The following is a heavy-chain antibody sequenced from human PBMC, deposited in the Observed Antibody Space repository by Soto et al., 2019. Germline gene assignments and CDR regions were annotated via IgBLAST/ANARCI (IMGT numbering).Heavy chain of an antibody. Sequence: QVQLVQSGAEVRKPGASVKVSCKASGYPYTNSYMHWVRQAPGQGLEWMGWIHPNTGGTNYAQKFQGRVTMTRDTSVSTVYREPNRLTSADTAIYLCARDFRTRSCFRQAGNFAMDVWGQGTPVTVS. D-gene: IGHD2-15*01. CDR3: ARDFRTRSCFRQAGNFAMDV. CDR2: IHPNTGGT. CDR1: GYPYTNSY. V-gene: IGHV1-2*02. J-gene: IGHJ6*02.